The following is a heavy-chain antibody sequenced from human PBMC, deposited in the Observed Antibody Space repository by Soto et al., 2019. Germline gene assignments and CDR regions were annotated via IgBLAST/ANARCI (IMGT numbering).Heavy chain of an antibody. J-gene: IGHJ4*02. CDR3: ARGADTYYFDY. CDR1: GGSFSGYY. Sequence: SETLSLTCAVYGGSFSGYYWSWIRQPPGKGLEWIGEINHSGSTNYNPSLKSRVTISVDTSKNQFSLKLSSVTAADTAVYYCARGADTYYFDYGGQGTLVTV. CDR2: INHSGST. V-gene: IGHV4-34*01.